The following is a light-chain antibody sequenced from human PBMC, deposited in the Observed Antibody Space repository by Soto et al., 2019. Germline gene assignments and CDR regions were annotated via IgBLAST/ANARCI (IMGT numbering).Light chain of an antibody. Sequence: QSALTQPASVSGSPGQSIAISCTGTSSDVGNYNYVSWYQHHPGKVPKLTIYEVSNRPSGISDRFSGSKSGNTASLTISGLQPDDEADYYCSSYASSSTIVFGGGTKLTVL. J-gene: IGLJ2*01. CDR1: SSDVGNYNY. CDR3: SSYASSSTIV. CDR2: EVS. V-gene: IGLV2-14*01.